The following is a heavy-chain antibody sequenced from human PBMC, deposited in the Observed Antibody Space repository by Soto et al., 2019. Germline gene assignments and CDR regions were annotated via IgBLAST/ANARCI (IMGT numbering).Heavy chain of an antibody. Sequence: SLTCTVSGGSISSYYWSWIRQPPGKGLEWIGYIYYSGSTNYNPSLKSRVTISVDTSKNQFSLKLSSVTAADTAVYYCARAFPPDTYGMDVWGQGTTVTVSS. CDR2: IYYSGST. D-gene: IGHD5-18*01. CDR3: ARAFPPDTYGMDV. V-gene: IGHV4-59*01. CDR1: GGSISSYY. J-gene: IGHJ6*02.